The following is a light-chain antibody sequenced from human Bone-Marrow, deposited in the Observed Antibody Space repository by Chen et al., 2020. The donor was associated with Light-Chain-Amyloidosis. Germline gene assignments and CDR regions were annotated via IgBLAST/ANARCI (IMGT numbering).Light chain of an antibody. V-gene: IGLV3-25*03. CDR3: QAADSSGTYEVI. CDR1: DWPTKS. J-gene: IGLJ2*01. Sequence: SYELTQPPSVSVSPGQTARITCSGDDWPTKSASWYQQKPGQAPVLVIHRDTERPSGISERFSGSSSGTTATLTISGVQAEDEADYHCQAADSSGTYEVIFGGGTKLTVL. CDR2: RDT.